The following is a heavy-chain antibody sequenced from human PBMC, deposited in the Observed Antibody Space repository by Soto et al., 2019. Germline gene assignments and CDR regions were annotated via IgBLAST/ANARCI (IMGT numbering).Heavy chain of an antibody. CDR1: GFSLSTLGTC. D-gene: IGHD2-21*01. Sequence: SGPTLVNPTQTLTLTCTFSGFSLSTLGTCVIWIRQPPGKALEWLALINWDNNEYYNPSLKTRLTISRDTSKNQVVLTMTNVDPVDTATYYCARIPHYSDSYYMDYWGQGTLVTVSS. J-gene: IGHJ4*02. CDR2: INWDNNE. V-gene: IGHV2-70*01. CDR3: ARIPHYSDSYYMDY.